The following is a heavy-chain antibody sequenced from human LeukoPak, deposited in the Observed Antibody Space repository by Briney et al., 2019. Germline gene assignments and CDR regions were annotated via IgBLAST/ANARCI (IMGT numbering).Heavy chain of an antibody. J-gene: IGHJ3*02. Sequence: GGSLRLSCAASGFTFSSYSMNWVRQAPGKGLEWVSSISSSSSYIYYADSVKGRFTISRDNAKNSLYLQMNSLRAEDTAVYYCARDRGSSVRFLEWAHDAFDIWGQGTMVTVSS. CDR2: ISSSSSYI. CDR3: ARDRGSSVRFLEWAHDAFDI. CDR1: GFTFSSYS. D-gene: IGHD3-3*01. V-gene: IGHV3-21*01.